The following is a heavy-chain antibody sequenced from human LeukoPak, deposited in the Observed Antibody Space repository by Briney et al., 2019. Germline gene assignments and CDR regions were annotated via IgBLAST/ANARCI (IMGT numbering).Heavy chain of an antibody. D-gene: IGHD6-19*01. V-gene: IGHV4-61*01. CDR3: ARTVPGTYYFDY. Sequence: SETLSLTCTVAGGPVSSGSYYWSWIRQPPGKGLEWIGYIYYSGSTNYNPSLRSRVTISVDTSKNQFSLKLSSMTAAHTAVYYCARTVPGTYYFDYWGQGTLVTVSS. CDR2: IYYSGST. J-gene: IGHJ4*02. CDR1: GGPVSSGSYY.